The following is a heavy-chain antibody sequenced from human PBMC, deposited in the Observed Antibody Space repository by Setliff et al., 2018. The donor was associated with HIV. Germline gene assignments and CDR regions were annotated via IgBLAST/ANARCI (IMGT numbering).Heavy chain of an antibody. J-gene: IGHJ4*02. CDR1: GFTFSNYA. Sequence: PGGSLRLSCAASGFTFSNYAMSWVRQAPGEGMEWVSAILSTGERTFYADSVKGRFTISRDNSTNTVYLQMSSQRAEDTAEYYCAKELAASGLGYLDSWGRGILVTVSS. V-gene: IGHV3-23*01. CDR2: ILSTGERT. CDR3: AKELAASGLGYLDS. D-gene: IGHD3-22*01.